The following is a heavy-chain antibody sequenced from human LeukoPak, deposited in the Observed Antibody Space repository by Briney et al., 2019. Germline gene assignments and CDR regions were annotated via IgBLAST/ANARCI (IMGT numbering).Heavy chain of an antibody. CDR3: ARDVGAFYFDY. CDR1: GGSFSYYY. D-gene: IGHD3-16*01. V-gene: IGHV4-34*01. Sequence: SETLSLTCAVYGGSFSYYYWSWIRQPPGKGLEWIGEINHSGITNYNPSLKSRVTISADTSKNQFSLKLTSVTAADTAVYYCARDVGAFYFDYWGQGTLVTVSS. CDR2: INHSGIT. J-gene: IGHJ4*02.